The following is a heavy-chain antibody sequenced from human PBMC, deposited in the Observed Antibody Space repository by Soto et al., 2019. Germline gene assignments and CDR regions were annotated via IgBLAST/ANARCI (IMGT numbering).Heavy chain of an antibody. CDR2: INHSGST. D-gene: IGHD3-22*01. J-gene: IGHJ4*02. V-gene: IGHV4-39*01. CDR1: DGSMNSDSSY. CDR3: ARLGGYVSVGYYYLWDS. Sequence: QLQLQESGPGLVKPSETLSLICRVSDGSMNSDSSYWGWIRQPPGKGLVWIGVINHSGSTYHNLSLKGRVTMSVDASRNQFSLKLTSMTAADTAVYYCARLGGYVSVGYYYLWDSWGQGTMVTVSS.